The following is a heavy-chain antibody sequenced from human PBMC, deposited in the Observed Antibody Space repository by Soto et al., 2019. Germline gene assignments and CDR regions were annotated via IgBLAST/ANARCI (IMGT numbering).Heavy chain of an antibody. CDR1: GYTFTNYY. Sequence: ASVKVSWKGSGYTFTNYYMHWVRQAPGQGLEWMGIIYPSGGSTRNAQKFQGRVTMTRDTSTSTVYMELSSLRSEDTAVYYCARDFSGPMDYWGRGTLVTAPQ. CDR2: IYPSGGST. J-gene: IGHJ4*02. D-gene: IGHD3-10*01. CDR3: ARDFSGPMDY. V-gene: IGHV1-46*01.